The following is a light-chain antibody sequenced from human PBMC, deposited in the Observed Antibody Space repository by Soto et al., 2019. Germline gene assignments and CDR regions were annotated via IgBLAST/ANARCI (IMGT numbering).Light chain of an antibody. V-gene: IGKV3-15*01. J-gene: IGKJ1*01. Sequence: EIVMTQSPATLSVSPGERASLSCRASQTVGSYLFWYQQRPGHPPRLLIYGASTRATGIPARFSGSGSGTEFTLSISSLQSEDFAVYYCQQYYNWPTFGQGTKVDI. CDR1: QTVGSY. CDR3: QQYYNWPT. CDR2: GAS.